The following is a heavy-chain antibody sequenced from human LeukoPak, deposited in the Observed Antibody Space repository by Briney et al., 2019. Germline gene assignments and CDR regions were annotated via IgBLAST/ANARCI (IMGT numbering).Heavy chain of an antibody. J-gene: IGHJ5*02. CDR1: GFTFDDYA. V-gene: IGHV3-9*01. Sequence: PGRSLRLSCAASGFTFDDYAMYWVRQAPGKGLEWVSGISWNSGSINYADSVKGRFTISRDNAKNSLYLQMNSLRAEDTALYYCAKGQWQWLGNWFDPWGQGTLVTVSS. CDR3: AKGQWQWLGNWFDP. CDR2: ISWNSGSI. D-gene: IGHD6-19*01.